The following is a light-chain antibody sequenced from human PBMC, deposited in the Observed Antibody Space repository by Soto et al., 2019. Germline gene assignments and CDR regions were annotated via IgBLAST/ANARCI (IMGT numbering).Light chain of an antibody. CDR2: SVS. V-gene: IGLV2-14*01. Sequence: VRTPPASVSGSPGQSITISCSVTSSDIGAYDHVAWFQQFPGKTPKLVIYSVSNRPSGVSYRFSGSKSGNTASLTISGLQADDEADYYCISYTVSRSYVFGTGTKVTVL. CDR3: ISYTVSRSYV. J-gene: IGLJ1*01. CDR1: SSDIGAYDH.